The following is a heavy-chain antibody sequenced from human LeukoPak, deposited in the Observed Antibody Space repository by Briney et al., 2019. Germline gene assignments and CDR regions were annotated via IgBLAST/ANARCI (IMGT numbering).Heavy chain of an antibody. CDR3: AREGTDY. CDR2: IVGSSST. CDR1: GFTFSNFA. Sequence: GGSLRLSCAASGFTFSNFAMTWVRQAPGKGLEWVSSIVGSSSTYYADSLKGRFTISRDNAQTSLYLQMNSLRAEDTAVYYCAREGTDYWGQGTLVTVSS. V-gene: IGHV3-21*01. J-gene: IGHJ4*02.